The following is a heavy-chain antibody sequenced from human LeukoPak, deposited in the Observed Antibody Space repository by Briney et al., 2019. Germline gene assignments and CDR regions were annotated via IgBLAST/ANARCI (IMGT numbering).Heavy chain of an antibody. Sequence: PWGSLRLSCAASGFTFSSYSMNWVRQAPGKGLEWVSSISSSSSYIYYADSVKGRFTISRDNAKNSLYLQMNSLRAEDTAVYYCARDRQWRYSYGYWEPYYFDYWGQGTLVTVSS. D-gene: IGHD5-18*01. CDR2: ISSSSSYI. CDR3: ARDRQWRYSYGYWEPYYFDY. J-gene: IGHJ4*02. V-gene: IGHV3-21*01. CDR1: GFTFSSYS.